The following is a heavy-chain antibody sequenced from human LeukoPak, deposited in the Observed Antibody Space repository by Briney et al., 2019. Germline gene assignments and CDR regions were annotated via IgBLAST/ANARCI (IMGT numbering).Heavy chain of an antibody. CDR3: ARGDGDYGWFDP. CDR1: GGSISSYY. Sequence: SETLSLTCTVSGGSISSYYWSWIRQPPGNGLEWIGYIYYSGSTNYNPSLKSRVTISVDTSKNHFSLKLSSVTAADTAVYYCARGDGDYGWFDPWGQGTLVTVSS. CDR2: IYYSGST. D-gene: IGHD4-17*01. V-gene: IGHV4-59*01. J-gene: IGHJ5*02.